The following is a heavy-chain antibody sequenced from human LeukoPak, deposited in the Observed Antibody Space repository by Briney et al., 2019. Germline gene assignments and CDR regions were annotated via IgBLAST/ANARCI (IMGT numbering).Heavy chain of an antibody. J-gene: IGHJ6*03. CDR3: ARVVVVPADNSYFYYMDV. D-gene: IGHD2-2*01. V-gene: IGHV4-61*02. CDR1: GGSISSSSYY. Sequence: SETLSLTCTVSGGSISSSSYYWGWIRQPPGKGLEWIGRIYTSGSTNYNPSLKSRVTISVDTSKNQFSLRLSSVTAADTAVYYCARVVVVPADNSYFYYMDVWGKGTTVTVSS. CDR2: IYTSGST.